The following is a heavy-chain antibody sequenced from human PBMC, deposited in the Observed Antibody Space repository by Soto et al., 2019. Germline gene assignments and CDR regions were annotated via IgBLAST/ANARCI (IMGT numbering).Heavy chain of an antibody. CDR2: IYYSGST. D-gene: IGHD2-15*01. V-gene: IGHV4-31*03. CDR1: GGSISSGGYY. Sequence: QVQLQESGPGLVKTSQTLSLTCTVSGGSISSGGYYWSWIRQHPGKGLEWIGYIYYSGSTYYNPSLKSRVTISVDTSKNQFSLELSSVTAADTAVYYCAVGGLAEYFQHWGQGTLVTVSS. CDR3: AVGGLAEYFQH. J-gene: IGHJ1*01.